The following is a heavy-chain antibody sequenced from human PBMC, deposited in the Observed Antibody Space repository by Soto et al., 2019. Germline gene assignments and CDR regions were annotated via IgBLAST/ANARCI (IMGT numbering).Heavy chain of an antibody. CDR2: INAGNGNT. V-gene: IGHV1-3*01. CDR3: ARPRALYCSGGSCYFDAFDI. CDR1: GYTFTSYA. J-gene: IGHJ3*02. Sequence: GASVKVSCKASGYTFTSYAMHWVRQAPGQRLEWMGWINAGNGNTKYSQKFQGRVTITRDTSASTAYMELSSLRSEDTAVYYCARPRALYCSGGSCYFDAFDIWGQGTMVTGSS. D-gene: IGHD2-15*01.